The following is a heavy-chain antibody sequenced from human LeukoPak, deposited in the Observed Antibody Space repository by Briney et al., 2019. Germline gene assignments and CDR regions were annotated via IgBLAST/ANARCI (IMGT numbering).Heavy chain of an antibody. D-gene: IGHD1-26*01. CDR1: RFSFSTYP. Sequence: GGSLRLSCEASRFSFSTYPMGWVRRAPGKGLEWVSGISASGDVTFHADPLRGRFTISRDNSKNTLYLQMDSLRAEDTAKYYCAKSLLTTASGTGRAFDIWGQGTMVTVSA. J-gene: IGHJ3*02. V-gene: IGHV3-23*01. CDR2: ISASGDVT. CDR3: AKSLLTTASGTGRAFDI.